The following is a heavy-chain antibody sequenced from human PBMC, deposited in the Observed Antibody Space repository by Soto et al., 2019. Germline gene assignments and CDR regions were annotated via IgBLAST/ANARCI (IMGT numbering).Heavy chain of an antibody. V-gene: IGHV1-2*02. D-gene: IGHD3-22*01. CDR3: ARGLTYYYDSSGYPYYYYGMDV. CDR2: INPNSGGT. J-gene: IGHJ6*02. CDR1: GYTFTGYY. Sequence: ASVKVSCKASGYTFTGYYMHWVRQAPGQGLEWMGWINPNSGGTNYAQKFQGRVTMTRDTSISTAYMELSRLRSDDTAVYYCARGLTYYYDSSGYPYYYYGMDVWGQGTTVTVSS.